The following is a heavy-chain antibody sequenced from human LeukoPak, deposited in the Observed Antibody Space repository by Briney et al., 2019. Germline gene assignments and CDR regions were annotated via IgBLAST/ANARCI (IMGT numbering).Heavy chain of an antibody. CDR1: GFTFSDYY. CDR3: AREGAVTTDY. J-gene: IGHJ4*02. CDR2: ISSSGSTI. Sequence: PGGSLRLSCADSGFTFSDYYMSWIRHAPGKGLEWVSYISSSGSTIYYADSVKGRFTISRDNAKNSLYLQLNSLRAEDSAVYSCAREGAVTTDYWGQGTLVTVSS. V-gene: IGHV3-11*04. D-gene: IGHD4-17*01.